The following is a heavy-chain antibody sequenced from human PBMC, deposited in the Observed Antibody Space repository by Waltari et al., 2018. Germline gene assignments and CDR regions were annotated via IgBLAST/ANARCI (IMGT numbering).Heavy chain of an antibody. CDR2: INPSGSST. D-gene: IGHD3-10*01. Sequence: QVQLVQSGAEVKKPGASVKVSCKASGYTFTSYYIHLVRQAPGQGLEGMGLINPSGSSTSYAQKFPGRVTMTRDTSTSAVYMELSSLRPEDTAVYYCARHGFGEPWGQGTLVTVSS. CDR1: GYTFTSYY. CDR3: ARHGFGEP. V-gene: IGHV1-46*01. J-gene: IGHJ5*02.